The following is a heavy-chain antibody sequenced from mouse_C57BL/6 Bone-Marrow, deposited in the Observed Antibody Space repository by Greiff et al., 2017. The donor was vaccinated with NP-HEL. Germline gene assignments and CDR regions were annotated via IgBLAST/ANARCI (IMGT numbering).Heavy chain of an antibody. CDR3: ARRAACYYFDY. CDR2: INPGSGGT. D-gene: IGHD6-1*01. J-gene: IGHJ2*01. CDR1: GYAFTNYL. Sequence: QVQLQQSGAELVRPGTSVKVSCKASGYAFTNYLIEWVKQRPGQGLEWIGVINPGSGGTNYNEKFKGKATLTADKSSSTAYMQLSSLTSVDSAVYFCARRAACYYFDYWGQGTTLTVSS. V-gene: IGHV1-54*01.